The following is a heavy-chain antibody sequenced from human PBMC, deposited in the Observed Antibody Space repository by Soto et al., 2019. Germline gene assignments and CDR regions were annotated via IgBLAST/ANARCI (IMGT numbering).Heavy chain of an antibody. Sequence: PSETLSLTCAVYGGSFSGYYWSWIRQPPGKGLEWIGEINHSGSTNYNPSLKSRVTISVDTSKNQFSLKLSSVTAADTAVYYCARGPSYDYSNLHAFDIWGQGTMVTVSS. CDR2: INHSGST. V-gene: IGHV4-34*01. CDR3: ARGPSYDYSNLHAFDI. J-gene: IGHJ3*02. D-gene: IGHD4-4*01. CDR1: GGSFSGYY.